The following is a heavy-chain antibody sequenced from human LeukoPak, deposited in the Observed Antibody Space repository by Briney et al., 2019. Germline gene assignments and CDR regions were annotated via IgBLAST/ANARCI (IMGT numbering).Heavy chain of an antibody. CDR3: AKGAAYGSGSYSDY. J-gene: IGHJ4*02. CDR1: GFSFSDYW. CDR2: IKPDGSEI. D-gene: IGHD3-10*01. Sequence: SGGSLRLSCAASGFSFSDYWMDWARQAPGKGLEWVANIKPDGSEIYYVDAVKGRFTISRDNAKNSLYLQMNSLRAEDTAVYYCAKGAAYGSGSYSDYWGQGTLVTVSS. V-gene: IGHV3-7*05.